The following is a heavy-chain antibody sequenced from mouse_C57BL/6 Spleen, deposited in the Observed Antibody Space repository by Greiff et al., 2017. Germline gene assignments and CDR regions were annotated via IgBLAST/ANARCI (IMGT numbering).Heavy chain of an antibody. Sequence: ADLVRPGASVKLSCTASGFNIKNTYMHWVKQRPEQGLECIGRIDPATGNTKYAPQFQGKATITADTSSNTAYLQLSSLTSEDTAIYYCARDYYGYAWFAYWGEETLVTVSA. J-gene: IGHJ3*01. V-gene: IGHV14-3*01. D-gene: IGHD2-2*01. CDR1: GFNIKNTY. CDR3: ARDYYGYAWFAY. CDR2: IDPATGNT.